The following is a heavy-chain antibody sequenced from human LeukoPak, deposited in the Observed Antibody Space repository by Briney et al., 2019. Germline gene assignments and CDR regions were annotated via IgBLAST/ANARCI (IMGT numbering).Heavy chain of an antibody. J-gene: IGHJ4*02. CDR2: MYHSGST. D-gene: IGHD3-22*01. CDR3: ARDGYYYDSSGYYSHIKPIDY. V-gene: IGHV4-38-2*02. Sequence: SSETLSLTCTVSGYTISNAYYWGWIRQTPGKGPEWIASMYHSGSTYYNPSLKSRVTISVDTSKNQFSLKLSSVTAADTAVYYCARDGYYYDSSGYYSHIKPIDYWGQGTLVTVSS. CDR1: GYTISNAYY.